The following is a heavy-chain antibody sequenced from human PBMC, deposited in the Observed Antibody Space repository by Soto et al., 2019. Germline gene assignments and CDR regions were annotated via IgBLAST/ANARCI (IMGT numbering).Heavy chain of an antibody. D-gene: IGHD7-27*01. CDR2: IYYSGST. CDR1: GGSMSSYY. Sequence: SETLSLTRTVSGGSMSSYYWSWIRQPPGKGLEWIGYIYYSGSTNYNPSLKSRVTISVDTSKNQFSLKLSSVTAADTAVYYCARDSTGVYYYYGMDVRGQGTTVTVSS. CDR3: ARDSTGVYYYYGMDV. V-gene: IGHV4-59*01. J-gene: IGHJ6*02.